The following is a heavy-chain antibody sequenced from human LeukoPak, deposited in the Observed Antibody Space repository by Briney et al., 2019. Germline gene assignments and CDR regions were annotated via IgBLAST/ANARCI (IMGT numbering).Heavy chain of an antibody. CDR1: GFTFSSYE. CDR3: AKSGSSGWYCNY. D-gene: IGHD6-19*01. Sequence: GGSLRLSCAASGFTFSSYEMNWVRQAPGKGLEWVSYISSSGSTIYYADSVKGRFTISRDNSKNTLYLQMDSLRAEDTAVYYCAKSGSSGWYCNYWGQGTLVTVSS. J-gene: IGHJ4*02. V-gene: IGHV3-48*03. CDR2: ISSSGSTI.